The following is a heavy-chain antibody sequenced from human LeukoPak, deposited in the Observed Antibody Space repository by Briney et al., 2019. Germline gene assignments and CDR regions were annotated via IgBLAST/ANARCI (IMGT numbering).Heavy chain of an antibody. CDR1: GFTFDDYA. V-gene: IGHV3-9*01. D-gene: IGHD3-10*01. CDR2: ISWNNYTI. CDR3: ASGSGSYLGGYFDY. J-gene: IGHJ4*02. Sequence: PGGSLRLSCAASGFTFDDYAMHWVRQAPGKGLEWVSGISWNNYTIDHADSVKGRFTISRDNAKNSLYLQMNSLRAEDTALYYCASGSGSYLGGYFDYWGQGTLVTVSS.